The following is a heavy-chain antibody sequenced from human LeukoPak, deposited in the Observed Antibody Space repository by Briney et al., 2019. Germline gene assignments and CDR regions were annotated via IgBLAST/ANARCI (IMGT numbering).Heavy chain of an antibody. CDR3: ARESLGSYKTVVIVARGHDAFDM. J-gene: IGHJ3*02. Sequence: ASVKVSCKASGYTFTGYYMHWARQAPGQGLEWMGIINPSAGGTNYAQKFQGRVTLTRDTSTSTVYMNVSNLRSEDTAVYYCARESLGSYKTVVIVARGHDAFDMWGQGTMVTVSS. D-gene: IGHD3-22*01. CDR1: GYTFTGYY. CDR2: INPSAGGT. V-gene: IGHV1-46*01.